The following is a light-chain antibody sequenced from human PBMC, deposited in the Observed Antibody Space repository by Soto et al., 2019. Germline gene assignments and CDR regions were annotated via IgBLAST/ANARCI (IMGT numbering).Light chain of an antibody. CDR3: QTWGTGPWV. V-gene: IGLV4-69*01. J-gene: IGLJ3*02. Sequence: QLVLTQSPSASASLGASVNLTCTLSSGHSTYAIAWHQQQPEKGPRYLMILNSDGSHSKGDGIPDRFSGSSSGAERYLTISSLLSEDEADYYCQTWGTGPWVFGGGTKLTVL. CDR2: LNSDGSH. CDR1: SGHSTYA.